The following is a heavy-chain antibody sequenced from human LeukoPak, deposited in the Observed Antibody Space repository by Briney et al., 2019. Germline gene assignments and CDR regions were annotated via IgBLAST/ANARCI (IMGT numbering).Heavy chain of an antibody. CDR3: ARHWVVTPNY. D-gene: IGHD4-23*01. Sequence: SETLSLTCIVSGGSISNSSYYWGWIRQPPGKGLEWIGSIYYSGSAYYNPSLKSRVTTSVDTSKNQFSLKPTSVTAADTAVYYCARHWVVTPNYWGQGTLVTVSS. CDR1: GGSISNSSYY. CDR2: IYYSGSA. V-gene: IGHV4-39*01. J-gene: IGHJ4*02.